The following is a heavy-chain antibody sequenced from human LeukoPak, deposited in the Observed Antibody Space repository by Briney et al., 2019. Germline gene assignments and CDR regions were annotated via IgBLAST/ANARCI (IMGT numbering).Heavy chain of an antibody. CDR2: INPNSGGT. V-gene: IGHV1-2*06. J-gene: IGHJ4*02. CDR1: GYTFTGYY. D-gene: IGHD2-15*01. Sequence: GSSVKVSCKASGYTFTGYYMLWVGREPGEGLEGMGRINPNSGGTNYAQKFEGGVTRTRNTYISKAYMELIKLMCADTAAYYFVCQSYCSGGSCYQINDYWGQGTLVTVSS. CDR3: VCQSYCSGGSCYQINDY.